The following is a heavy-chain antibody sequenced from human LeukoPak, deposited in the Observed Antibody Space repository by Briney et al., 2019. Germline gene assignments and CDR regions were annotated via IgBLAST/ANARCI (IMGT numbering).Heavy chain of an antibody. J-gene: IGHJ4*02. CDR1: GFYFANYA. Sequence: GGSLRLSCAASGFYFANYAMSWVRQAPGKGLEWVSATVGGGSPNTYHADSVKGRFTISRDNSKNTLFLQMNSLRAEDTAVYYCAKGDTTWELPHDYWGQGTLVTVSS. CDR3: AKGDTTWELPHDY. V-gene: IGHV3-23*01. D-gene: IGHD1-26*01. CDR2: TVGGGSPNT.